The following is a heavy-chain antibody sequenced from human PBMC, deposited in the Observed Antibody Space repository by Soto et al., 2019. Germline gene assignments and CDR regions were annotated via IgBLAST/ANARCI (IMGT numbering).Heavy chain of an antibody. CDR3: ARDGGYCSGGSCYNYYYYGMDV. CDR2: INPSGGST. V-gene: IGHV1-46*01. D-gene: IGHD2-15*01. Sequence: ASVKVSCKPSGYTFTSYYMHWVRQAPGQGLEWMGIINPSGGSTSYAQKFQGRVTMTRDTSTSTVYMELSSLRSEDTAVYYCARDGGYCSGGSCYNYYYYGMDVWGQGTTVTVSS. J-gene: IGHJ6*02. CDR1: GYTFTSYY.